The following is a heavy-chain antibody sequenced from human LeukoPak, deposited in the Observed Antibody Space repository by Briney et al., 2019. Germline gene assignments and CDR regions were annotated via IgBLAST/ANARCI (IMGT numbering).Heavy chain of an antibody. V-gene: IGHV3-11*04. CDR1: GFTFSDYY. Sequence: GGSLRLSCAASGFTFSDYYMSWVRQAPGKGLEWVSYISSSGSTIYYADSVKGRFTISRDNAKNSLYLQMNSLRAEDTAVYYCAREVKGGYNYGLYDYWGQGTLVTVSS. D-gene: IGHD5-18*01. CDR2: ISSSGSTI. J-gene: IGHJ4*02. CDR3: AREVKGGYNYGLYDY.